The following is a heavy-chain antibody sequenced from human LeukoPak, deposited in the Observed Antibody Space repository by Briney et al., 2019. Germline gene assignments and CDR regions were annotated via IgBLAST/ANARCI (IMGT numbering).Heavy chain of an antibody. D-gene: IGHD5-24*01. CDR3: AKLNYPLDY. J-gene: IGHJ4*02. Sequence: SETLSLTCAVYGGSFSGYYWSWIRQPPGKGLEWIGEINHSGSTNYNPSLKSRVTISVDTSKNQFSLKLSSVTAADTAVYYCAKLNYPLDYWGQGTLVTVSS. CDR2: INHSGST. V-gene: IGHV4-34*01. CDR1: GGSFSGYY.